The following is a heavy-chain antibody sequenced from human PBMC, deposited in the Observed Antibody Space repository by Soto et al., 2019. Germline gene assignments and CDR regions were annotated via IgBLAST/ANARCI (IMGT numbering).Heavy chain of an antibody. CDR3: AREYDSSGYYYGPLYYGMDV. Sequence: ASVKVSCKASGYTFTGYYMHWVRQAPGQGLEWMGWINPNSGGTNYAQKFQGRVTMTRDTSISTAYMELSRLRSDDTAVYYCAREYDSSGYYYGPLYYGMDVWGQGTTVTVSS. CDR2: INPNSGGT. V-gene: IGHV1-2*02. CDR1: GYTFTGYY. D-gene: IGHD3-22*01. J-gene: IGHJ6*02.